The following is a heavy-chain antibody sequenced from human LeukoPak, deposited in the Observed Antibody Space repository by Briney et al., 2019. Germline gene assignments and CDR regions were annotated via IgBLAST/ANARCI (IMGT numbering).Heavy chain of an antibody. CDR1: GFSVSTYP. CDR3: AKYTSGWVNDY. J-gene: IGHJ4*02. D-gene: IGHD6-19*01. V-gene: IGHV3-23*01. CDR2: ITASGTDT. Sequence: GGSLRLSCAASGFSVSTYPMAWVRQAPGKGLQWVSTITASGTDTFYADSVKGRFTISRDNSKNTLSLQMNSLRAEDTALYYCAKYTSGWVNDYWGQGTLVTVSS.